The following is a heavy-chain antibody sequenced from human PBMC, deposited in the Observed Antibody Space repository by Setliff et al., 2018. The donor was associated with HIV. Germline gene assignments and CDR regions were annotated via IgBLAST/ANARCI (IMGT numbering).Heavy chain of an antibody. CDR1: GDTFNSHA. V-gene: IGHV1-69*05. CDR3: AREAYSYGYVLPATRFGYYFDS. J-gene: IGHJ4*02. D-gene: IGHD5-18*01. Sequence: SVKVSCKASGDTFNSHAISWVRQAPGQGLEWMGGIIPIFGTPNYAQKFKGRLTMTRDTSTSTVYMELSSLRSEDTALYYCAREAYSYGYVLPATRFGYYFDSWGQGTLVTVSS. CDR2: IIPIFGTP.